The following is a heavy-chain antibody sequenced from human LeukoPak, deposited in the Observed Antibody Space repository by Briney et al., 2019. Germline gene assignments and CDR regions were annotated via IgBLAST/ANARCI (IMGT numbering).Heavy chain of an antibody. CDR2: IHHSGTT. CDR3: ARGRLGATY. D-gene: IGHD1-26*01. Sequence: SETLSLTCTVSGGSVSRGSYYWSWTRQPPGKGLEWIGYIHHSGTTNYSPSLKSRLTISVDMSKNQFFLNLTSVTAADTAVYYCARGRLGATYWGQGTLVTVSS. J-gene: IGHJ4*02. V-gene: IGHV4-61*01. CDR1: GGSVSRGSYY.